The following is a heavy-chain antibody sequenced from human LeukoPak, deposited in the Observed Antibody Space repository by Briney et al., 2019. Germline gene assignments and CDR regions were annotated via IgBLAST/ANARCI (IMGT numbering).Heavy chain of an antibody. Sequence: SETLSLTCNVSGGSISSTNYYWGWIRQPAGKGLEWIGRIYSSGSTDYNPSLKSRVTMSVDTSKNQFSLNLRSVTAADTAVYYCARGPPPDFDCWGQGTLVTVSS. CDR3: ARGPPPDFDC. V-gene: IGHV4-4*07. CDR2: IYSSGST. J-gene: IGHJ4*02. CDR1: GGSISSTNYY.